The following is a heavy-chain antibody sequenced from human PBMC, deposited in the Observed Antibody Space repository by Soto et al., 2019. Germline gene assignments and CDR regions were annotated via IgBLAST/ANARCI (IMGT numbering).Heavy chain of an antibody. CDR2: ISSSSSYI. CDR1: GFTFSDYS. J-gene: IGHJ6*02. V-gene: IGHV3-21*03. CDR3: ARGDYYYYGLDV. Sequence: GSLRLSCAASGFTFSDYSMNWVRQAPGKGLEWVSSISSSSSYIYYADSLKGRFTISRDNAKSSLYLQMNSLGAEDTAVYYCARGDYYYYGLDVWGQGTTVTVSS.